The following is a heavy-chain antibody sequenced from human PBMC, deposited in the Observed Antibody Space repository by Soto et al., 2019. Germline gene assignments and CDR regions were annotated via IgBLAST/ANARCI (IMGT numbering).Heavy chain of an antibody. CDR2: ISYDGSNK. Sequence: GGSLRLSCAASGFTFSSYAMHWVRQAPGKGLEWVAVISYDGSNKYYADSVKGRFTISRDNSKNTLYLQMNSLRAEDTAVYYCARDTLRYSSGWYQFDYWGQGTLVTVSS. V-gene: IGHV3-30-3*01. J-gene: IGHJ4*02. CDR3: ARDTLRYSSGWYQFDY. CDR1: GFTFSSYA. D-gene: IGHD6-19*01.